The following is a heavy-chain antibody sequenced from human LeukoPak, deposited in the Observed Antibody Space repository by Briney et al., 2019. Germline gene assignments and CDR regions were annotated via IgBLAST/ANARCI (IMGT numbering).Heavy chain of an antibody. Sequence: GASVKVSCKASGYTFTGYYIHWVRQAPGQGLEWMGWINPNGGGTNYAQKFQGRVTMTRDTSISTAYMDMSSLRSDDTAVYYCARNLWFGESSDAFDMWGQGTMVTVSS. CDR2: INPNGGGT. CDR3: ARNLWFGESSDAFDM. D-gene: IGHD3-10*01. V-gene: IGHV1-2*02. CDR1: GYTFTGYY. J-gene: IGHJ3*02.